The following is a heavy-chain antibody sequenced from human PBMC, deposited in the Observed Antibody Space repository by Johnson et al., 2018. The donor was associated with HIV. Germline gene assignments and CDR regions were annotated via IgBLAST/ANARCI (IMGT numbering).Heavy chain of an antibody. CDR1: GFNVSNNY. CDR3: AVDLGGNDAFDV. D-gene: IGHD3-3*01. Sequence: VQLVESGGGLVQPGGSLRLSCGASGFNVSNNYMTWVRQAPGMGLEWVAVIYSGGSSYYADSVQGRFTISTDNFKNTEFLHMNTLGAEATAVYFCAVDLGGNDAFDVWGQGTTVSVSS. CDR2: IYSGGSS. J-gene: IGHJ3*01. V-gene: IGHV3-66*01.